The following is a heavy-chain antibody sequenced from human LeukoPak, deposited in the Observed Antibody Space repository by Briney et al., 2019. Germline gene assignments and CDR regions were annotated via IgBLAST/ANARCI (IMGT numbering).Heavy chain of an antibody. J-gene: IGHJ4*02. CDR2: ISPDGSGK. CDR3: ARELPPVLTYYFDY. CDR1: GFIFSTYG. V-gene: IGHV3-30*03. Sequence: GMSLRLSCAASGFIFSTYGMHWVRQAPGKGLEWVAVISPDGSGKHYADSVEGRFTITRDNSKDTLYLQMNSLRAEDTAVYYCARELPPVLTYYFDYWGQGTLVTVSS. D-gene: IGHD2-8*02.